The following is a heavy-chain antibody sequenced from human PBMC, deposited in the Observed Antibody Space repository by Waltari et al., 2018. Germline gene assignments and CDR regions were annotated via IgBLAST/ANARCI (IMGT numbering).Heavy chain of an antibody. D-gene: IGHD5-18*01. CDR3: ARVGAIQLWVPDYFDY. CDR2: IYPGDSDT. Sequence: EVQLVQSGAEVKKPGESLKISCKGSGYSLTSYWIGWVREMPGKALEWVGIIYPGDSDTRYSPSFQGQVTISADKSISTAYLQWSSLKASDTAMYYCARVGAIQLWVPDYFDYWGQGTLVTVSS. J-gene: IGHJ4*02. CDR1: GYSLTSYW. V-gene: IGHV5-51*01.